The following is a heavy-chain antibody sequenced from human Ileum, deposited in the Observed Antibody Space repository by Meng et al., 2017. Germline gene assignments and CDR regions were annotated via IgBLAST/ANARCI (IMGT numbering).Heavy chain of an antibody. V-gene: IGHV3-48*03. CDR1: GFTLRSYE. Sequence: GESLKISCAASGFTLRSYEVSWVRQAPGKGLEFISYISSSGSMIYYAESMKGRFTVSRDNAKDSVFLEMNSLRAEDTAVYYCAREKVELGDSFDMWGQGTMVTVSS. J-gene: IGHJ3*02. CDR3: AREKVELGDSFDM. D-gene: IGHD3-16*01. CDR2: ISSSGSMI.